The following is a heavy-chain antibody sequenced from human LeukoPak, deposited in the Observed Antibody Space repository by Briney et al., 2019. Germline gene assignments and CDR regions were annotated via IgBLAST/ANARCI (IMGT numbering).Heavy chain of an antibody. CDR3: AILTTHSSSSQFDY. CDR2: ISGSGTST. J-gene: IGHJ4*02. Sequence: PGGSLRLSCAASGFTFSRYAMSWVRQAPGKGLEWVSAISGSGTSTYYADSVKGRFTISRDNSKDTLYLQMNSLRAEDTAIYFCAILTTHSSSSQFDYWGQGTLVTVSS. V-gene: IGHV3-23*01. D-gene: IGHD6-6*01. CDR1: GFTFSRYA.